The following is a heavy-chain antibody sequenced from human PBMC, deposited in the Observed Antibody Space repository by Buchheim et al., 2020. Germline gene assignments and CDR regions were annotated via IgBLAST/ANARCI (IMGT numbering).Heavy chain of an antibody. J-gene: IGHJ4*02. CDR1: GFTFSSYS. Sequence: EVQLVESGGGLVQPGGSLRLSCAASGFTFSSYSMNWVRQAPGKGLEWVSYISSSSSTIYYADSVKGRFTISRDNAKHSLYLQMNSPRAEDTAVYYCARDRMDSKYYYDSSGSPPGYWGQGTL. CDR2: ISSSSSTI. CDR3: ARDRMDSKYYYDSSGSPPGY. D-gene: IGHD3-22*01. V-gene: IGHV3-48*01.